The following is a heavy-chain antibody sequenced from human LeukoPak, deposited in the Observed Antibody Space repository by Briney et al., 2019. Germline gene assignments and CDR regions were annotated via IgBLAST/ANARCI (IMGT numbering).Heavy chain of an antibody. Sequence: PSETLSLTCTVSGDSISISSYSWGWIRQPPGKGLEWIGSVYYGGTIYYNPPLNSRATISADTSKNQFSLQLNSVTAADTAFYYCARHDGRGGATMGAFDFWGQGSLVTVSS. D-gene: IGHD5-12*01. CDR3: ARHDGRGGATMGAFDF. V-gene: IGHV4-39*01. J-gene: IGHJ5*01. CDR2: VYYGGTI. CDR1: GDSISISSYS.